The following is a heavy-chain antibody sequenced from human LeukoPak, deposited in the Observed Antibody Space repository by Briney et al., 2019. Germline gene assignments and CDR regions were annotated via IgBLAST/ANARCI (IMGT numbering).Heavy chain of an antibody. CDR2: INHSGST. Sequence: PSETLSLTCEVPGGSFTASYWSWIRQPPGKGLEWTGEINHSGSTNYNPSLKRRVTITVDTSKNRFTLKLNSVTAADTAVYYCARQLKRFLRFQSPGLHSDSSGYTYFFDYWGQGTLVTVSS. CDR3: ARQLKRFLRFQSPGLHSDSSGYTYFFDY. J-gene: IGHJ4*02. D-gene: IGHD3-22*01. CDR1: GGSFTASY. V-gene: IGHV4-34*01.